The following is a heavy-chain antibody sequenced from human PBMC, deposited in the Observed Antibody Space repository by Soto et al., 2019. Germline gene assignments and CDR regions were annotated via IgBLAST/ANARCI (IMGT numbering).Heavy chain of an antibody. CDR3: ARMDGIVGATSGMDV. Sequence: QVQLVQSGAEVKKPGASVKVSCKASGYTFTGYYMHWVRQAPGQGLEWMGWINPNSGGTNYAQKFQGWVTMTRDTSISTAYMELSRLRSDDEAVYYCARMDGIVGATSGMDVWGQGTTVTVSS. J-gene: IGHJ6*02. CDR1: GYTFTGYY. D-gene: IGHD1-26*01. V-gene: IGHV1-2*04. CDR2: INPNSGGT.